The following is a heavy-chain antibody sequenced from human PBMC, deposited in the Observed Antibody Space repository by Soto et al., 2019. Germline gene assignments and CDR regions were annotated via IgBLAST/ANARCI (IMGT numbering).Heavy chain of an antibody. CDR2: IWYDGSNK. J-gene: IGHJ4*02. CDR3: ANQDTSGPPFNY. D-gene: IGHD6-19*01. Sequence: GGSLRLSCAASGFTFSSYGMHWVRQAPGKGLEWVAVIWYDGSNKYYADSVKGRFTISRDNSKNTLYLQMNSLRAEDTAVYYCANQDTSGPPFNYWGQGTLVTVSS. V-gene: IGHV3-33*06. CDR1: GFTFSSYG.